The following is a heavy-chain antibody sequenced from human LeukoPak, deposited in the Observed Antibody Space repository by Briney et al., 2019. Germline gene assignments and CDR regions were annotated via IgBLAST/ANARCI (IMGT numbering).Heavy chain of an antibody. Sequence: GGSLSLSCAASGFTFSSYSMRWVRQVQGEGLEWVSSISSSSSYIDSADSVKGRFTISRDNAKNSPYLQMNGLRAEDTAVYYFATHGYNSLDYGGQGTLVTVSS. J-gene: IGHJ4*02. CDR3: ATHGYNSLDY. CDR2: ISSSSSYI. CDR1: GFTFSSYS. D-gene: IGHD5-24*01. V-gene: IGHV3-21*01.